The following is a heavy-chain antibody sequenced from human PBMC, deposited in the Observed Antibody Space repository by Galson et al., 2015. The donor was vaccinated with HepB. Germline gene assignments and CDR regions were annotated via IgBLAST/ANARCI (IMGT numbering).Heavy chain of an antibody. D-gene: IGHD3-22*01. J-gene: IGHJ4*02. CDR3: ARNYYDSSGSYHPFDY. V-gene: IGHV1-3*01. Sequence: SVKVSCKASGYTFTSYAMHWVRQAPGQRLEWMGWINAGNGNTKYSQKFQGRVTITRDTSASTAYMQLSSLRSEDTAVYYCARNYYDSSGSYHPFDYWGQGTLVTVSS. CDR1: GYTFTSYA. CDR2: INAGNGNT.